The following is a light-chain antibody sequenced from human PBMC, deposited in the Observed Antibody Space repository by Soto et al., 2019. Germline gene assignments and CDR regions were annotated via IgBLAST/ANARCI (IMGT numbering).Light chain of an antibody. Sequence: QAVVTQPASVSGSPGQSITISCTGTSSDIGGYNYVSWYQQLPGKAPKLMIYEVSNRPSGVSNRFSGSKSGNTASLTISGLQAEDEADYYCSSYTSSSTEVFGGGTKLTVL. CDR2: EVS. CDR3: SSYTSSSTEV. V-gene: IGLV2-14*01. CDR1: SSDIGGYNY. J-gene: IGLJ3*02.